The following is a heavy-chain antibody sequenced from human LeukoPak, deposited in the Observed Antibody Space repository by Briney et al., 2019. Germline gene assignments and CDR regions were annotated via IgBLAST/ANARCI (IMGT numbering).Heavy chain of an antibody. CDR1: GGTFSSYA. V-gene: IGHV1-69*05. CDR3: ARAVEVTGVFDY. Sequence: ASVKVSCMASGGTFSSYAISWVRQAPGQGLEWMGGIIPIFGTANYAQKFQGRVTITTDESTSTAYMELSSLRSEDTAVYDCARAVEVTGVFDYWGQGTLVTVSS. CDR2: IIPIFGTA. J-gene: IGHJ4*02. D-gene: IGHD4-11*01.